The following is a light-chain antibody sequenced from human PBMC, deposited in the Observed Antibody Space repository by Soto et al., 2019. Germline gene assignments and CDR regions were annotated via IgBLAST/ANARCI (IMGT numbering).Light chain of an antibody. CDR1: QSVSTR. J-gene: IGKJ1*01. V-gene: IGKV1-5*01. Sequence: IQMTQSPSTLSASVGDTVTVTCRASQSVSTRLAWYQQKPGKAPKVLIYDASSWAGGVPSRFTGSGSGTEFTLTINSLQPDDFATYYCQQYSVYWTFGQGTKVDI. CDR2: DAS. CDR3: QQYSVYWT.